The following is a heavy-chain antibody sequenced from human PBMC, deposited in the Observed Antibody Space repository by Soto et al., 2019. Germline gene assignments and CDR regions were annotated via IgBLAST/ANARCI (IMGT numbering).Heavy chain of an antibody. J-gene: IGHJ4*02. CDR3: ARGGSSSCYDFYFYDN. D-gene: IGHD6-13*01. V-gene: IGHV4-34*01. CDR1: GGSFSGYY. Sequence: SETLSLTCAVYGGSFSGYYWTWIRQPPGTGLEWIGEINHSGSTNYNPSLKSRVTISVDTSKNQFSLKVTSVTAADTAVYYCARGGSSSCYDFYFYDNWGPGTLVTVSA. CDR2: INHSGST.